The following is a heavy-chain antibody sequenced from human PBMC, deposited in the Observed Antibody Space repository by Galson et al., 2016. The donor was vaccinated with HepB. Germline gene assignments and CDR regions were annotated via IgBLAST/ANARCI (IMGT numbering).Heavy chain of an antibody. V-gene: IGHV3-7*03. Sequence: SLRLSCAASAFTFRSFWMSWVRQAPGKGLEWVANIKQDGTEKYYMDSVKGRFTISRDNAKNSRYLQMNSLRADDTAVYYCARDRGYSGWSYFDYWGQGTLVTVSS. J-gene: IGHJ4*02. CDR2: IKQDGTEK. CDR3: ARDRGYSGWSYFDY. CDR1: AFTFRSFW. D-gene: IGHD6-19*01.